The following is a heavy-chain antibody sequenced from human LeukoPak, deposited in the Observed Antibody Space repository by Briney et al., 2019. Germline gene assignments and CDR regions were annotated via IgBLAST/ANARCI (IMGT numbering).Heavy chain of an antibody. Sequence: SETLSLTCAVSGYSISSGYYWGWIRQPPGTRLEWIGSIYYSGSTHYNPSLKSRVTISVDTSKNQFSLRLSSVTAADTAVYYCARNDSSGYFDYWGQGTLVTVSS. CDR1: GYSISSGYY. CDR2: IYYSGST. V-gene: IGHV4-38-2*01. CDR3: ARNDSSGYFDY. D-gene: IGHD3-22*01. J-gene: IGHJ4*02.